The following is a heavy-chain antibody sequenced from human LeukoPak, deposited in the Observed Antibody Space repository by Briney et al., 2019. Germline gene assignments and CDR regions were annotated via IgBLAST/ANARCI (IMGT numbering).Heavy chain of an antibody. CDR2: ISYDGSNK. CDR1: GFTFSSYA. CDR3: ARDFFHQTQQLVLYY. Sequence: PGRSLRLSCAASGFTFSSYAMHWVRQAPGKGLEGVAVISYDGSNKYYANSVKGRFTISRDNSKNTLYLQMNSLRAEDTAVYYCARDFFHQTQQLVLYYWGQGTLVTVSS. J-gene: IGHJ4*02. D-gene: IGHD6-6*01. V-gene: IGHV3-30*01.